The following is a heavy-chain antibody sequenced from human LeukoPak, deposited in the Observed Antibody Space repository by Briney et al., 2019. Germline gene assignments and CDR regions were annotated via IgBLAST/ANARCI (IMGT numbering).Heavy chain of an antibody. J-gene: IGHJ5*02. Sequence: SETLFLTCAVSGGSISSYYWSWIRQHPGKGLEWIGEINHSGSTNYNPSLKSRVTISVDTSKSQFSLKLSSVTAADTAVYYCARGQDYVWGSYRSNWFDPWGQGTLVTVSS. D-gene: IGHD3-16*02. CDR1: GGSISSYY. V-gene: IGHV4-34*01. CDR3: ARGQDYVWGSYRSNWFDP. CDR2: INHSGST.